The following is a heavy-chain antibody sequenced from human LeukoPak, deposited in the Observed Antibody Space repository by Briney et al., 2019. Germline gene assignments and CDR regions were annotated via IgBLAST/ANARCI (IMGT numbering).Heavy chain of an antibody. V-gene: IGHV4-34*01. CDR2: INHSGST. CDR1: GGAFSGYY. Sequence: SETLSLTCAVYGGAFSGYYWSWIRQPPGKGLEWIGEINHSGSTNYNPSLKSRVTISVDTSKNQLSLKLSSVTAADTAVYYCARGAERWGKWLVDYFDYWGQGTLVTVSS. J-gene: IGHJ4*02. CDR3: ARGAERWGKWLVDYFDY. D-gene: IGHD6-19*01.